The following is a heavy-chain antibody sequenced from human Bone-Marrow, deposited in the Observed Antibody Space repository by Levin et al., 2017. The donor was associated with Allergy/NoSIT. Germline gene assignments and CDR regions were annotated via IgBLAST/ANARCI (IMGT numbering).Heavy chain of an antibody. Sequence: GGSLRLSCEASGFTFSNYGMSWVRQAPGKGLEWVAHISVNGVDTTYAHSVKGRFTIYRDNYRNTLNLQMTNLRAEDTALYYCAKDGWDTQRDHTWGGWRYWGQGTLVTVSS. CDR1: GFTFSNYG. V-gene: IGHV3-23*01. J-gene: IGHJ4*02. CDR3: AKDGWDTQRDHTWGGWRY. CDR2: ISVNGVDT. D-gene: IGHD3-16*01.